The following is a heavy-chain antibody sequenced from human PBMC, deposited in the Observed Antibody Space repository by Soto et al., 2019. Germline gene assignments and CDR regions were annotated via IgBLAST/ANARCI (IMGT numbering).Heavy chain of an antibody. V-gene: IGHV3-30-3*01. J-gene: IGHJ6*02. Sequence: GGSLRLSCAASGFTFRSYAMHWVRQAPGKGLEWVAVISYDGSNKYYADSVKGRFTISRDNSKNTLYLQMNSLRAEDTAVYYCARGFERYDFWSGLQHYYYYYGMDVWGQGTTVTVSS. CDR2: ISYDGSNK. CDR1: GFTFRSYA. D-gene: IGHD3-3*01. CDR3: ARGFERYDFWSGLQHYYYYYGMDV.